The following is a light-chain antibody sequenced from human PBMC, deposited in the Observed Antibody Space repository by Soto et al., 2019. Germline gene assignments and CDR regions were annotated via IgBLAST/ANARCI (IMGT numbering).Light chain of an antibody. Sequence: QLVLTQSPSASASLGASVKLTCTLSSGHSSYAIAWHQQQPEKGPRYLMKLNSDGSHSKGDGIPDRFSGSSSGAERYLTSSSLQSEDEADDYCQTWGTGIHYVFGTGTKVTVL. CDR1: SGHSSYA. J-gene: IGLJ1*01. CDR2: LNSDGSH. CDR3: QTWGTGIHYV. V-gene: IGLV4-69*01.